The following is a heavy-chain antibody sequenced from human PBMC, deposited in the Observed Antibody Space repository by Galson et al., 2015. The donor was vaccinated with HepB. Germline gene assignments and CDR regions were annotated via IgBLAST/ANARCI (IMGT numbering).Heavy chain of an antibody. CDR1: GYTFTNYY. CDR2: INPSGGST. CDR3: ARGGSKHAFDI. J-gene: IGHJ3*02. D-gene: IGHD1-26*01. V-gene: IGHV1-46*01. Sequence: SVKVSCKASGYTFTNYYIHWVRQAPGQGLEWMGIINPSGGSTNHAQKFQDRVTMTRDTSTTTVYMDLSSLRSEDTAVYYCARGGSKHAFDIWGQGTMVTVSS.